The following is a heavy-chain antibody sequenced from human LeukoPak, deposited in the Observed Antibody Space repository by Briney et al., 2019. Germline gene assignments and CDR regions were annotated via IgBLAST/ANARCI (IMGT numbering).Heavy chain of an antibody. CDR1: GFTFSSYE. CDR3: AREIRDYDILTGYLKKYYFDY. J-gene: IGHJ4*02. D-gene: IGHD3-9*01. V-gene: IGHV3-48*03. CDR2: ISSSGSTI. Sequence: PGGSLRLSCAASGFTFSSYEMNWVRQAPGKGLEWVSYISSSGSTIYYADSVKGRFTISRDNAKNSLYLQMNSLRAEDTAVYYCAREIRDYDILTGYLKKYYFDYWGQGTLVTVSS.